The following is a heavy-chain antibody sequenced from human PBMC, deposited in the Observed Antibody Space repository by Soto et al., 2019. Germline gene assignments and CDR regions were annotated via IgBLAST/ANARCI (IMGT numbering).Heavy chain of an antibody. J-gene: IGHJ4*02. CDR2: ISYSGNT. CDR3: ARVLSGSSLFDH. V-gene: IGHV4-59*01. D-gene: IGHD1-26*01. Sequence: SETLSLTCAVSGGSISSDYWGWIREPPGKGLEWIGYISYSGNTNYNPSLKSLVTISVDTSKQQFSLKLRSVTAADTAVYYCARVLSGSSLFDHWGQGMLVTVS. CDR1: GGSISSDY.